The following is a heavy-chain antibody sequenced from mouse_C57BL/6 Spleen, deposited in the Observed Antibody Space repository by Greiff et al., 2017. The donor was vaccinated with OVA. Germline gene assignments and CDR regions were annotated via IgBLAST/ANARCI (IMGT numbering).Heavy chain of an antibody. V-gene: IGHV1-50*01. D-gene: IGHD1-1*01. CDR2: IDPSDSYT. Sequence: QVHVKQPGAELVKPGASVKLSCKASGYTFTSYWMQWVKQRPGQGLEWIGEIDPSDSYTNYNQKFKGKATLTVDTSSSTAYMQLSSLTSEDSAVYYCASSHYYGTGAMDYWGQGTSVTVSS. CDR3: ASSHYYGTGAMDY. CDR1: GYTFTSYW. J-gene: IGHJ4*01.